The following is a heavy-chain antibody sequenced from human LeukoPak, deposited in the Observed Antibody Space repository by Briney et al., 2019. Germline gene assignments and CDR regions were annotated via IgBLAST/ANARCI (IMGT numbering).Heavy chain of an antibody. D-gene: IGHD6-6*01. CDR1: GGSTISHY. J-gene: IGHJ3*02. V-gene: IGHV4-59*08. Sequence: SQTLYLTCTVSGGSTISHYWSWLRQPPGKGLEWIAYTYYTGTTNYNPSLKSRVTISINTSKDQFSLRLSSVTAADTAVYYCAGLRSRAFDIWGPGTMVSVSS. CDR3: AGLRSRAFDI. CDR2: TYYTGTT.